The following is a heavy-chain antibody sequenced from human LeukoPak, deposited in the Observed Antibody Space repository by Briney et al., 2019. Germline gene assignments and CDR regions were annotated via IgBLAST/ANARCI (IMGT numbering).Heavy chain of an antibody. Sequence: SETLSLTCAVSGGSISCGGYSWSWIRQPPGKGLEWIGYIYYSGSTYYSGSTHYKLSLKSRATISVDTSKNQFSLKLSSVTAADTAVYYCARSPRGSGSSTLLGVAFDIWGQGTMVTVSS. J-gene: IGHJ3*02. CDR1: GGSISCGGYS. CDR2: IYYSGSTYYSGST. D-gene: IGHD3-10*01. CDR3: ARSPRGSGSSTLLGVAFDI. V-gene: IGHV4-30-4*07.